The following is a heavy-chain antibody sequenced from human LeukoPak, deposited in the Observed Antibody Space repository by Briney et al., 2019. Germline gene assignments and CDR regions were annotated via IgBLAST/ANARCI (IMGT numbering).Heavy chain of an antibody. CDR2: IKSKTDGGTT. CDR1: GFTFSDHG. Sequence: PGGSLRLSCTTSGFTFSDHGMHWVRQAPGKGLEWVGRIKSKTDGGTTDYAAPVKGRFTISRDDSKNTLYLQMNSLKTEDTAVYYCTTDLGDFDYWGQGTLVTVSS. CDR3: TTDLGDFDY. D-gene: IGHD3-10*01. J-gene: IGHJ4*02. V-gene: IGHV3-15*01.